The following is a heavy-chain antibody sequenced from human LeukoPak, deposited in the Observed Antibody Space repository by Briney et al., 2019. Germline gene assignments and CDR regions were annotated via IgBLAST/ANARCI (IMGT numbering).Heavy chain of an antibody. V-gene: IGHV3-30*18. CDR2: ISNDGSNK. D-gene: IGHD4-17*01. CDR3: AKDSDYGPDGGLHFYFYGMDV. J-gene: IGHJ6*02. CDR1: GFAFSRNG. Sequence: GGSLRLSCAASGFAFSRNGMHWVRQAPGKGLEWVAVISNDGSNKYYADSVKGRFTISRDNSKNTLYLQMNSLRVEDTAVYYCAKDSDYGPDGGLHFYFYGMDVWGQGTTVTVSS.